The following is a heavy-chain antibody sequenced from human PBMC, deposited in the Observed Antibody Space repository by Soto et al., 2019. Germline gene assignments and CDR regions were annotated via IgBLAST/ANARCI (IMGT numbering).Heavy chain of an antibody. CDR1: GYTFTDYY. Sequence: QVQLVQSGAEGKKPGASVKVSCKASGYTFTDYYMHWVRQAPGQGLEWMGWFNPNSGGTHYAQKFQGRVIMTRDTSISTAYMELSRLSSDDTAVYFCARGAPNWNSDYGMDVWGQGTTVTVSS. J-gene: IGHJ6*02. D-gene: IGHD1-7*01. V-gene: IGHV1-2*02. CDR3: ARGAPNWNSDYGMDV. CDR2: FNPNSGGT.